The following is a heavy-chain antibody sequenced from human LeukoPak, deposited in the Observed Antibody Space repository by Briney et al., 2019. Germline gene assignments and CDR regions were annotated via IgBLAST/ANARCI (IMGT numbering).Heavy chain of an antibody. CDR3: AREKSDSSGYYYGYAFDI. V-gene: IGHV4-59*01. J-gene: IGHJ3*02. D-gene: IGHD3-22*01. CDR2: IYYSGST. Sequence: SETLSLTCTVSGGSISSYYWSWIRQPPGKGLEWIGYIYYSGSTNYNPSLKSRVTISVDTSKNQFSLKLSSVTAADTAVYYCAREKSDSSGYYYGYAFDIWGQGTMVTVSS. CDR1: GGSISSYY.